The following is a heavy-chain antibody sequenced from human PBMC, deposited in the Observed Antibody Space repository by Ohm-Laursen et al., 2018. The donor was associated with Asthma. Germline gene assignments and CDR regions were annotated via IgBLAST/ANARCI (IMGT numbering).Heavy chain of an antibody. CDR3: ARVTGDVWWFDP. Sequence: SSLRLSCAASGFTFSSYAMHWVRQAPGKGLEWVAVISYDGSNKYYADSVKGRFTISRDNSKNTLYLQMNSLRAEDTAVYYCARVTGDVWWFDPWGQGTLVTVSS. V-gene: IGHV3-30-3*01. J-gene: IGHJ5*02. CDR2: ISYDGSNK. CDR1: GFTFSSYA. D-gene: IGHD7-27*01.